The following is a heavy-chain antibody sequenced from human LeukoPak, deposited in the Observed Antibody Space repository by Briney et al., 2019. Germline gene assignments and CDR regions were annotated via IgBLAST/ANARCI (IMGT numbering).Heavy chain of an antibody. V-gene: IGHV4-59*01. J-gene: IGHJ4*02. D-gene: IGHD1-26*01. CDR2: IYYSGST. Sequence: SETLSLTCTVSGGSISSYYWSWIRQPPGKGLEWIGYIYYSGSTNYNPSLKSRVTISVDTSENQFSLKLSSVTAADTAVYYCARVVGSYCFDYWGQGTLVTVSS. CDR1: GGSISSYY. CDR3: ARVVGSYCFDY.